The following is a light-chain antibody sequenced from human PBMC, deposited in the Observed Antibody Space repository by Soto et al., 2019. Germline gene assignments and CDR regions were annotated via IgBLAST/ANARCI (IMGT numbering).Light chain of an antibody. J-gene: IGKJ3*01. CDR3: QQYGTPLLT. V-gene: IGKV3-20*01. CDR1: QSVTNNF. Sequence: IVVTQSPGTLSLSPGERATLSCGASQSVTNNFLAWYQQKPGQAPRLLIYGASSRAAGVPDRFSGRGSGTDVTLTISSLEPGDVAVYYCQQYGTPLLTFGPVNKVDI. CDR2: GAS.